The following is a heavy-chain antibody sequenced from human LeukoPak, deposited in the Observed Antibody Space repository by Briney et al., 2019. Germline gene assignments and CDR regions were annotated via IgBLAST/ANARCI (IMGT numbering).Heavy chain of an antibody. Sequence: PSETLSLTCAVYGGSFSGYYWSWIRQPPGKGLEWIGEINHSGSTNYNPSLKSRVTISVDTSKNQFSLKLSSVTTADTAVYYCARAGIAAAGTWPHGIRYNWFDPWGQGTLVTVSS. CDR3: ARAGIAAAGTWPHGIRYNWFDP. J-gene: IGHJ5*02. D-gene: IGHD6-13*01. V-gene: IGHV4-34*01. CDR2: INHSGST. CDR1: GGSFSGYY.